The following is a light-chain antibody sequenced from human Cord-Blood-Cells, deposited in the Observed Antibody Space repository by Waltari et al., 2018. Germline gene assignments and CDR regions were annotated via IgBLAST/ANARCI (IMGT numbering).Light chain of an antibody. CDR2: GAS. J-gene: IGKJ4*01. CDR3: QQYNNWPPIT. Sequence: EIVMTQIPAILSVSPGERAAVPCRASQSVSSNLAWYPQKPGQAPRLLIYGASTRATGIPARFSGSGSGTEFTLTISSLQSEDFAVYYCQQYNNWPPITFGGGTKVEIK. V-gene: IGKV3-15*01. CDR1: QSVSSN.